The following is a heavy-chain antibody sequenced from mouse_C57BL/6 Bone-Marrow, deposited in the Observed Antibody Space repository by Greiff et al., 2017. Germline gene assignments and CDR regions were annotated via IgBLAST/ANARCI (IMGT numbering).Heavy chain of an antibody. CDR1: GYAFTNYL. CDR3: ARGGWLLSYFDY. CDR2: INPGSGGT. V-gene: IGHV1-54*01. Sequence: QVQLQQSGAELVRPGTSVKVSCKASGYAFTNYLIEWVKQRPGQGLEWIGVINPGSGGTNYNEKFKGKATLTADKSSSTAYMQLSSLTSEDSAVYFCARGGWLLSYFDYWGQGTTLTVSS. J-gene: IGHJ2*01. D-gene: IGHD2-3*01.